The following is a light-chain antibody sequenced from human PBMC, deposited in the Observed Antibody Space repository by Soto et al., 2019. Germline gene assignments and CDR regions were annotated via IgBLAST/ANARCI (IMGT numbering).Light chain of an antibody. CDR3: SSYTSSSTLYV. CDR1: SSDVGGYNC. J-gene: IGLJ1*01. V-gene: IGLV2-14*01. CDR2: DVS. Sequence: YALTQPASVTGSPSQSITISCTGTSSDVGGYNCVSWYQQHPGKAPKLMIYDVSNRPSGVSNRFSGSKSGNTASLTISGLQAEDEADYYCSSYTSSSTLYVFGTGTKINVL.